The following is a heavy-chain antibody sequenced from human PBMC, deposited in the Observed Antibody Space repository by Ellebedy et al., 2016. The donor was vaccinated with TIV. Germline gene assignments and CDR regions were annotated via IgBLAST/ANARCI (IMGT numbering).Heavy chain of an antibody. Sequence: GESLKISCAASGFTFSSYAMSWVRQAPGKGLEWVSAISGSGGSTYYADSVKGRFTISRDDSRNTLYLQMDSLRTEDTALYYCAREAHRSGRAGTFDYWGQGTLVTVSS. CDR3: AREAHRSGRAGTFDY. D-gene: IGHD6-19*01. V-gene: IGHV3-23*01. CDR2: ISGSGGST. J-gene: IGHJ4*02. CDR1: GFTFSSYA.